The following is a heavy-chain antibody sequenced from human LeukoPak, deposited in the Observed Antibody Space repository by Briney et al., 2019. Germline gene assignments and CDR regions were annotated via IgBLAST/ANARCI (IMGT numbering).Heavy chain of an antibody. J-gene: IGHJ3*02. D-gene: IGHD1-26*01. CDR3: ARDLVGATGWDAFDI. V-gene: IGHV1-2*02. Sequence: ASVKVSCKASGYTFTGYYMHWVRQAPGQGLEWMGWINPNSGGTNYAQKFQGRVTMTRDTSISTAYMELSRLRSDDTAVYYCARDLVGATGWDAFDIWGQGTMVTVSS. CDR2: INPNSGGT. CDR1: GYTFTGYY.